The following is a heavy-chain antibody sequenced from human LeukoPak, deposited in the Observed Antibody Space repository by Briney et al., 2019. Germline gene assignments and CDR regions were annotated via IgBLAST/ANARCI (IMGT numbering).Heavy chain of an antibody. D-gene: IGHD4-11*01. CDR3: ASDGDSNYPFDY. V-gene: IGHV4-39*07. CDR2: IYYSGST. CDR1: GGSISSSSYY. J-gene: IGHJ4*02. Sequence: PSETLSLTCTVSGGSISSSSYYWGWIRQPPGKGLEWIGSIYYSGSTYYNPSLKSRVTISVDTSKNQFSLKLSSVTAADTAVYYCASDGDSNYPFDYWGQGTLVTVSS.